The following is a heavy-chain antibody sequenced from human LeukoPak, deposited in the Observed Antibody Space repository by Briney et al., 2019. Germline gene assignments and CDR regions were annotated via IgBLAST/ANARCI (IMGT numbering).Heavy chain of an antibody. CDR3: AKDQVGYYYDSSGYV. V-gene: IGHV3-23*01. J-gene: IGHJ4*02. Sequence: GGSLRLSCAASGFTFSSYAMSWVRQAPGKGLEWVSAISGSGGSTYDADSVKGRFTISRDNSKNTLYLQMNSLRAEDTAVYYCAKDQVGYYYDSSGYVWGQGTLVTVSS. CDR1: GFTFSSYA. CDR2: ISGSGGST. D-gene: IGHD3-22*01.